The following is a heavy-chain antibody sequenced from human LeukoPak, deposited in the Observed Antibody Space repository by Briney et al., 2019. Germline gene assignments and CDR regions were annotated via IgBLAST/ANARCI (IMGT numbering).Heavy chain of an antibody. CDR2: IKSDGRST. D-gene: IGHD6-19*01. CDR3: ARAKVAGTTLFDY. Sequence: GGSLRLSCAASGFTFSSYWMHCVRQAPGKGLVWVSHIKSDGRSTTYADSVKGRFTISRDNAKNTVYLQMDSLRAEDTAVYFCARAKVAGTTLFDYWGQGTLVTVSS. J-gene: IGHJ4*02. CDR1: GFTFSSYW. V-gene: IGHV3-74*01.